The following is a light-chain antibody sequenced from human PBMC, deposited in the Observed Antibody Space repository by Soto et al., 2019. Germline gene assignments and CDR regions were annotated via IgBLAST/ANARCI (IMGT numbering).Light chain of an antibody. V-gene: IGLV2-14*01. CDR1: SSDIGGYNY. CDR3: CSYAGGYTHAV. Sequence: QSALTQPASVSGSPGQSITLSCTGTSSDIGGYNYVSWYQQHPGKAPKLMIYEVSYRPSGVSNRFSGSKSGNTASLTISGLQAEDEADYYCCSYAGGYTHAVFGGGTQLTVL. J-gene: IGLJ7*01. CDR2: EVS.